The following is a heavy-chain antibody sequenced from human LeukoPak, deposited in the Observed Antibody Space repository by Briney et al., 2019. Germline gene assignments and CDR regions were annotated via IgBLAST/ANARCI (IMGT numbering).Heavy chain of an antibody. CDR3: ARNRAFGTFDAFDM. D-gene: IGHD3-10*01. Sequence: SGGSLRLSCVASGFTMRTYGMSWVRQAPGKGLEWLAFVRYDGTDESYGASVRGRLTISRDDSLNTLYLQMDSLGHDDTAVYYCARNRAFGTFDAFDMWGQGTMVTVSS. CDR2: VRYDGTDE. CDR1: GFTMRTYG. J-gene: IGHJ3*02. V-gene: IGHV3-30*02.